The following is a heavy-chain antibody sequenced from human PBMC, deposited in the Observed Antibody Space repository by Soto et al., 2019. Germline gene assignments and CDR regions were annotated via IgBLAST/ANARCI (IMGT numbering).Heavy chain of an antibody. V-gene: IGHV4-59*08. D-gene: IGHD3-10*01. Sequence: PSETLSLTCAVSGGSFSGYIWSWIRQSPGKGLEWIGYIYYSGSTNYNPSLKSRVTISVDTSKNQFSLKLNSMTAADTAVYYCARHNYGSGSTYFDYWGQGTLVTVSS. CDR2: IYYSGST. CDR1: GGSFSGYI. CDR3: ARHNYGSGSTYFDY. J-gene: IGHJ4*02.